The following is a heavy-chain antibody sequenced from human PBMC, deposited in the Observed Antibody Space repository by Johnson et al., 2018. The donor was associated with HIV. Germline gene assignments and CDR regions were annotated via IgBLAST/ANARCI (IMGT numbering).Heavy chain of an antibody. V-gene: IGHV3-30*02. CDR3: ARGGVVTAIPHAFDI. CDR1: GFTFSSYA. CDR2: IRYDGSNK. J-gene: IGHJ3*02. Sequence: QLVESGGGVVQPGRSLRLSCAASGFTFSSYAMHWVRQAPGKGLEWVAFIRYDGSNKYYADSVKGRFTISRDNSKNTLYLQMNSLRAEDTAVYYCARGGVVTAIPHAFDIWGQGTMVTVSS. D-gene: IGHD2-21*02.